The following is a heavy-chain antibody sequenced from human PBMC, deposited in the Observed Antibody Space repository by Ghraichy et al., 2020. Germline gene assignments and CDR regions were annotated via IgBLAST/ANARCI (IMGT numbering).Heavy chain of an antibody. Sequence: ASVKVSCKASGYTFTSYDINWVRQATGPGLEWMGWMNPNSGNTGYAQKFQGRVTMTRNTSISTAYMELSSLRSEDTAVYYCARAAPPYYDFWSRYYKQDWFDPWGQGTLVTVSS. D-gene: IGHD3-3*01. CDR2: MNPNSGNT. CDR1: GYTFTSYD. CDR3: ARAAPPYYDFWSRYYKQDWFDP. J-gene: IGHJ5*02. V-gene: IGHV1-8*01.